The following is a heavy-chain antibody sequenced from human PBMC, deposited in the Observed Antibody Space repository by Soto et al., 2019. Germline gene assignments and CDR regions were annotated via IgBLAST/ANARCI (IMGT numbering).Heavy chain of an antibody. V-gene: IGHV3-15*01. J-gene: IGHJ4*02. Sequence: EVHLVESGGGLVKPGESLRLSCAASGFTFSNAWMSWVRQSPGKGLEWVGRIRSKTAGGTADYVAPVKGRFTISRDDSNNTVYLQMNSLKTEDTAVYYCTTEGRDWGQGTLVTVSS. CDR2: IRSKTAGGTA. CDR1: GFTFSNAW. CDR3: TTEGRD.